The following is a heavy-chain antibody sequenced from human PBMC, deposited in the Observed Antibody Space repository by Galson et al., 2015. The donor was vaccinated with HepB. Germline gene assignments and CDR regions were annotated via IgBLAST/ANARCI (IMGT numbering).Heavy chain of an antibody. CDR2: IIPIFGTA. D-gene: IGHD6-25*01. CDR1: GGTFSSYA. V-gene: IGHV1-69*13. J-gene: IGHJ4*02. CDR3: ARDEGAAGGFDY. Sequence: SVKVSCKASGGTFSSYAISWVRQAPGQGLEWMGGIIPIFGTANYAQKFQGRVTITADESTSTAYMELSSLRSEDTAVYYCARDEGAAGGFDYWGQGTLVTVSS.